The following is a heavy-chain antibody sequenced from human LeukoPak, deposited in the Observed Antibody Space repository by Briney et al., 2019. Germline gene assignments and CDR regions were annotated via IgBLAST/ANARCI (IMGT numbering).Heavy chain of an antibody. CDR2: TYYRSKWYN. CDR1: GDSVSSNSAA. V-gene: IGHV6-1*01. D-gene: IGHD5-18*01. CDR3: ASTHGGRGYTYGYGDFDY. J-gene: IGHJ4*02. Sequence: SQTLSLTCAISGDSVSSNSAAWNWIRQSPSRGLEWLGRTYYRSKWYNDYAVSVKSRITINPDTSKNQFSLQLNSVTPEDTAVYYCASTHGGRGYTYGYGDFDYWGQGTLVTVSS.